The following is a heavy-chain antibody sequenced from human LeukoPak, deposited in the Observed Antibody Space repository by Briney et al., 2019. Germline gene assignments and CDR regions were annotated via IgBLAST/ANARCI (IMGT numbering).Heavy chain of an antibody. D-gene: IGHD1-26*01. Sequence: ASVKVSCKVSGYTLTELSMRWVRQAPGKGLEWMGGFDPEDGETIYAQKFQGRVTMTEDTSTDTAYMELSSLRSEDTAVYYCATVVGPVKSGSYSFDYWGQGTLVTVSS. J-gene: IGHJ4*02. CDR1: GYTLTELS. CDR2: FDPEDGET. V-gene: IGHV1-24*01. CDR3: ATVVGPVKSGSYSFDY.